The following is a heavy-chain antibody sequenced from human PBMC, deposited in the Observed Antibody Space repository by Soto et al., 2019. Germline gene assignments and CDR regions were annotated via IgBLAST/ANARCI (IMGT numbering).Heavy chain of an antibody. D-gene: IGHD3-22*01. CDR3: ARDYDSSGYPRYYFDY. CDR1: GFTFSSYG. CDR2: IWYDGSNK. J-gene: IGHJ4*02. V-gene: IGHV3-33*01. Sequence: QVQLVESGGGVVQPGRSLRLSCAASGFTFSSYGMHWVRQAPGKGLEWVAVIWYDGSNKYYADSVKGRFTISRDNSKNXLYLQMNSLRAEDTAVYYCARDYDSSGYPRYYFDYRGQGTLVTVSS.